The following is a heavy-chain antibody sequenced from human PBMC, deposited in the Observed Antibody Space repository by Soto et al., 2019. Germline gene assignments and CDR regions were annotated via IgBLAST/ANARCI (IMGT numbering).Heavy chain of an antibody. CDR1: GGSISSGGYY. D-gene: IGHD3-9*01. Sequence: TSETLSLTCTVSGGSISSGGYYWSWIRQHPGKGLEWIAYIYYSGSTYYNPSLKSRVTISVDTSKNQFSLKLSSVTAADTAVYYCARGPVLRYFDWLPSGYYYGMDVWGQGTTVT. CDR2: IYYSGST. J-gene: IGHJ6*02. CDR3: ARGPVLRYFDWLPSGYYYGMDV. V-gene: IGHV4-31*03.